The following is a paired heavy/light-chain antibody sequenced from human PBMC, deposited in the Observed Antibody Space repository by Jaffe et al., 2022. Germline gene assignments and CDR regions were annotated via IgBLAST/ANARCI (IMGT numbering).Light chain of an antibody. CDR2: EVS. CDR1: SSDVGSYNL. Sequence: QSALTQPASVSGSPGQSITISCTGTSSDVGSYNLVSWYQQHPGKAPKLMIYEVSKRPSGVSNRFSGSKSGNTASLTISGLQAEDEADYYCCSYAGSSPYVFGTGTKVTVL. J-gene: IGLJ1*01. V-gene: IGLV2-23*02. CDR3: CSYAGSSPYV.
Heavy chain of an antibody. Sequence: QVQLVQSGAEVKKPGSSVKVSCKASGGTFSSYTISWVRQAPGQGLEWMGRIIPILGIANYAQKFQGRVTITADKSTSTAYMELSSLRSEDTAVYYCVVEPYCGGDCYTQFDYWGQGTLVTVSS. D-gene: IGHD2-21*02. J-gene: IGHJ4*02. V-gene: IGHV1-69*02. CDR2: IIPILGIA. CDR1: GGTFSSYT. CDR3: VVEPYCGGDCYTQFDY.